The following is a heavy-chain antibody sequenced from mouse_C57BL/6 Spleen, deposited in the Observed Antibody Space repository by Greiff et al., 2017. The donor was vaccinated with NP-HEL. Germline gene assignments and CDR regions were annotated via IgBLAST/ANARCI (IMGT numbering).Heavy chain of an antibody. Sequence: QVQLQQPGAELVKPGASVKMSCKASGYTFTSYWITWVKQRPGQGLEWIGDISPGSGSTNYNEKFKSKATLTVDTSSSTASMQLSSLTSEDSAVYYCASYSGTPAWFADWGQGTLVTVSA. J-gene: IGHJ3*01. D-gene: IGHD4-1*01. V-gene: IGHV1-55*01. CDR1: GYTFTSYW. CDR3: ASYSGTPAWFAD. CDR2: ISPGSGST.